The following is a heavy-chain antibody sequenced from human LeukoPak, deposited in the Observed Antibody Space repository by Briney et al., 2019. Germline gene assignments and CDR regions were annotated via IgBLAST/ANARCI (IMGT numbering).Heavy chain of an antibody. CDR2: ISAYNGNT. J-gene: IGHJ6*02. D-gene: IGHD3-3*01. CDR1: GYTFTSYG. Sequence: ASVKVSCKASGYTFTSYGISWVRQAPGQGLEWMGWISAYNGNTSYAQKLQGRVTMTTDTSTSTAYMELRSLRSDDTAVYYCARETRDDFWSGYYSNTYYYYGMDVWGQGTTVTVSS. CDR3: ARETRDDFWSGYYSNTYYYYGMDV. V-gene: IGHV1-18*01.